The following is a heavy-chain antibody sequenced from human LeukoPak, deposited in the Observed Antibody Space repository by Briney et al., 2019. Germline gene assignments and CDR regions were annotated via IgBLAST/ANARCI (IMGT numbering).Heavy chain of an antibody. CDR1: GFTLTSSS. J-gene: IGHJ4*02. D-gene: IGHD5-18*01. CDR3: AADPDTTMAFDC. V-gene: IGHV1-58*02. Sequence: SVKASCKPSGFTLTSSSTQWIRQAREQRLEWVGWIVGDSTDTYYAQRFQERVTIARDMSTSTAYLELSSLRSEDTAVYYCAADPDTTMAFDCWGQGTLVTVSS. CDR2: IVGDSTDT.